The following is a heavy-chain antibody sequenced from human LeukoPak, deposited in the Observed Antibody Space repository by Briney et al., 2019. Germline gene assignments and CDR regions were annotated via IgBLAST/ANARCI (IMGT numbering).Heavy chain of an antibody. Sequence: ASVKVSCKASGYDFTKYAVQWVRQAPGQRLEWMGWIDAGNGRAKYSQDFQGRVTITRDMSTSTVYMELSSLRSDDTAVYYCARPRAFSYGQMYYFDYWGQGALVTVSS. CDR2: IDAGNGRA. D-gene: IGHD5-18*01. J-gene: IGHJ4*02. CDR3: ARPRAFSYGQMYYFDY. V-gene: IGHV1-3*01. CDR1: GYDFTKYA.